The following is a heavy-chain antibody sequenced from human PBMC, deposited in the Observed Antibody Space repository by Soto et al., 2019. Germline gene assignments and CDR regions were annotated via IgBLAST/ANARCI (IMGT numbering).Heavy chain of an antibody. CDR3: ARDSEYGGNSWGMDV. D-gene: IGHD2-21*02. V-gene: IGHV4-59*01. CDR1: GGSISSYY. J-gene: IGHJ6*02. Sequence: SETLSLTCTVSGGSISSYYWSWIRQPPGKGLEWIGYIYYSGSTNSNPSLKSRVTISVDTSKNQFSLKLRPVTAADTAVYYCARDSEYGGNSWGMDVWGQGTTVTVSS. CDR2: IYYSGST.